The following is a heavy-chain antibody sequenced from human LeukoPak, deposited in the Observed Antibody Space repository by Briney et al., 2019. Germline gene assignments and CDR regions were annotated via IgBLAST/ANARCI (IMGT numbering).Heavy chain of an antibody. J-gene: IGHJ4*02. CDR3: ARYASGTYYRGIDC. CDR2: IFESGKT. D-gene: IGHD1-26*01. V-gene: IGHV4-61*02. CDR1: GASISSGLYY. Sequence: SETLSLTCSVSGASISSGLYYWNWIRQPAGKGLEWIGRIFESGKTNYNPSLKSRVTISVDTSKNQFSLKLSSVTVADTAVYYCARYASGTYYRGIDCWGQGTLVTVSS.